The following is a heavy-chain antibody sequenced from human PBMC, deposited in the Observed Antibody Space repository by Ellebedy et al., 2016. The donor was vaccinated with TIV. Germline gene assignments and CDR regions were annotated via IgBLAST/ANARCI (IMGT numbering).Heavy chain of an antibody. Sequence: PGGSLRLSCTASGFNVSTFFMSWVRRAPGQGLEWVSVIYPGGGTNYSDTVEGRFTVSRDTSTNTIYLQMNSLRGEDTAVYYCARDPGGGGAYSDNWFDPWGQGTLVTVSS. CDR3: ARDPGGGGAYSDNWFDP. D-gene: IGHD4-11*01. CDR1: GFNVSTFF. CDR2: IYPGGGT. J-gene: IGHJ5*02. V-gene: IGHV3-66*01.